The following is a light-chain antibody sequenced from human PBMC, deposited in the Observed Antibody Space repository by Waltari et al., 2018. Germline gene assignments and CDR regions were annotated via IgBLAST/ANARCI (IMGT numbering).Light chain of an antibody. CDR2: RNN. J-gene: IGLJ3*02. CDR1: SSNIGRNY. V-gene: IGLV1-47*01. CDR3: AAWDDSLSGRV. Sequence: QSVLTQPPSASGTPGQRVTISCSGSSSNIGRNYVYWYQQLPGTAPKLLIYRNNQAPSGVPDRFSGSKSGTSASLAISGLRSEDEADYYCAAWDDSLSGRVFGGGTKLTVL.